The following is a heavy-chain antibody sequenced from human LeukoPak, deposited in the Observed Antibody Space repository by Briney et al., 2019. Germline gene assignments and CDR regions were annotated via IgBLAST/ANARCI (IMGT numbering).Heavy chain of an antibody. CDR3: TRGSSGYIGYY. Sequence: GGSLRLSCAASGFSFSNYGMHWVRQAPGKGLEWVAFIRFDGTDEFYADSVKGRFTISRDISKNTLYLQMNSLKTEDTAVYYCTRGSSGYIGYYWGQGTLVTVSS. CDR2: IRFDGTDE. J-gene: IGHJ4*02. V-gene: IGHV3-30*02. D-gene: IGHD3-22*01. CDR1: GFSFSNYG.